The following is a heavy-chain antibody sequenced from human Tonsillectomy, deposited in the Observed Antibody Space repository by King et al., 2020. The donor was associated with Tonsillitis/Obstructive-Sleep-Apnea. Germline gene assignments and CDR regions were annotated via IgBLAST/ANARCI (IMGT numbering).Heavy chain of an antibody. CDR1: GFTFSDYY. V-gene: IGHV3-11*05. J-gene: IGHJ4*02. D-gene: IGHD2-2*01. CDR3: ARRVVVPAAKGGVPHNYFDY. Sequence: VQLVESGGGLVKPGGSLRLSCAASGFTFSDYYMSWIRQAPGKGLEWVSYISSSSSYTNYADSVKGRFTISRDNAKNSLYLQMNSLGAEDTAVYYCARRVVVPAAKGGVPHNYFDYWGQGTLVTVSS. CDR2: ISSSSSYT.